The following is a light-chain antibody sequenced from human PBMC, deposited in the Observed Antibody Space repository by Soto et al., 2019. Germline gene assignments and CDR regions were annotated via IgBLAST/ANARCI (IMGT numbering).Light chain of an antibody. CDR3: QKYNSASWT. J-gene: IGKJ1*01. V-gene: IGKV1-27*01. CDR1: QGISNY. CDR2: AAS. Sequence: DIQMTQSPSSLSASVGDRVTITCRASQGISNYLAWYQQKPRKVPKLLIYAASTLQAGVPSRFSGSGSGTEFPLTISSLQPEDFATYYCQKYNSASWTFGQGTKVEIK.